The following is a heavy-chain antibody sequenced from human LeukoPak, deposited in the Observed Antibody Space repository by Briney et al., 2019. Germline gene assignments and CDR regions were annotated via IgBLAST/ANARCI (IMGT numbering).Heavy chain of an antibody. CDR3: AKSWAAVSGLGVDY. V-gene: IGHV3-23*05. CDR1: GFIFSSYA. J-gene: IGHJ4*02. D-gene: IGHD6-19*01. CDR2: IHSRGSTT. Sequence: GGSLILSFAASGFIFSSYATIWVRQAPGKGLEWVSTIHSRGSTTYYADSVKGRFTISRDNSKNTLYLQMNSLRAEDTAVYYCAKSWAAVSGLGVDYWGQGILVTVSS.